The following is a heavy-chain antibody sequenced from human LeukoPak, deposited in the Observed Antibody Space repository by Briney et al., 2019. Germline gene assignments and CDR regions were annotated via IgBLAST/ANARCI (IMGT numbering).Heavy chain of an antibody. CDR2: IRYDGSDK. D-gene: IGHD2-2*01. V-gene: IGHV3-30*02. CDR3: TATSSGY. CDR1: GFTFSNYG. Sequence: GGSLRLSCAASGFTFSNYGMHWVRQAPGKGLEWVAFIRYDGSDKYYGDSVKGRFTMSRDNSKNTLYLQMNSLRVEDTAVYYCTATSSGYWGQGTLVTVSS. J-gene: IGHJ4*02.